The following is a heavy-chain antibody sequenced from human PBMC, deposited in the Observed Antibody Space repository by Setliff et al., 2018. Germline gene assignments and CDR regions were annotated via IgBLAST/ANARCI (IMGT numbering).Heavy chain of an antibody. CDR1: GGSISSHY. J-gene: IGHJ3*02. V-gene: IGHV4-4*07. CDR3: AREPSPSDALDI. CDR2: IYSIGSA. Sequence: LSLTCTVSGGSISSHYWSWIRQPAGKGLEWIGRIYSIGSATYNPSLKGRVTISLDRSENEFSLNLTSVTAADTAVYFCAREPSPSDALDIWGQGTMVTVSS.